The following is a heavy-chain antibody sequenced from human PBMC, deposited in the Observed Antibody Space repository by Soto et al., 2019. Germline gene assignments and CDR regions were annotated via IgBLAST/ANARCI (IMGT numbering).Heavy chain of an antibody. J-gene: IGHJ5*02. V-gene: IGHV4-31*03. CDR2: IYYSGST. D-gene: IGHD6-13*01. CDR1: GGSISSGGYY. Sequence: SETLSLTCTVSGGSISSGGYYWSWIRQHPGKGLEWIGYIYYSGSTYYNPSLKSRVTISVDTSKNQFSLKLSSVTAADTAVYYCARGFFIAAAPLGWFDPWGQGTLVTV. CDR3: ARGFFIAAAPLGWFDP.